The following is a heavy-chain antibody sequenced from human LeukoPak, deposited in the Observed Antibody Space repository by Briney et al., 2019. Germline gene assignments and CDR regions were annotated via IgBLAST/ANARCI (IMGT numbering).Heavy chain of an antibody. J-gene: IGHJ3*02. V-gene: IGHV3-9*01. CDR1: GFTFDDYG. Sequence: GGSLRLSCAASGFTFDDYGMHWVRQAPGKGLEWVSGISWNSGSIIYADSVKGRFTISRDNVKNFLYLQMNSLRVEDTALYYCSKDSTRSCGGGSSHGVFDIWGQGTMVSVSS. CDR3: SKDSTRSCGGGSSHGVFDI. CDR2: ISWNSGSI. D-gene: IGHD2-15*01.